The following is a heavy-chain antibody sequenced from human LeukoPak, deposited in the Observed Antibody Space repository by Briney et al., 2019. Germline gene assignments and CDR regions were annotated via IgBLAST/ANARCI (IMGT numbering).Heavy chain of an antibody. CDR1: GGSISSYY. CDR2: IYYSGST. D-gene: IGHD3-22*01. J-gene: IGHJ4*02. CDR3: ARGISSGYYYLMPGFDY. Sequence: SETLSLTCTVSGGSISSYYWSWIRQPPGKGLEWIGYIYYSGSTNYNPSLKSRVTISADTSENQFSLKPSSVTAADTAVYYCARGISSGYYYLMPGFDYWGQGTLVTVSS. V-gene: IGHV4-59*01.